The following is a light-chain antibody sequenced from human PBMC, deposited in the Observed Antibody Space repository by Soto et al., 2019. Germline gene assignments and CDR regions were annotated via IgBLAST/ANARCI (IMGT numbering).Light chain of an antibody. CDR2: GST. CDR3: QSYDGTLSDYV. Sequence: QSVLTQPPSVSGAPGQRVTISCTGGSANIVANYDVHWYHQLPGSAPKLRIYGSTNRSSGVPDRFSGSTSGTSAPLAISGLQAEDEADYFCQSYDGTLSDYVLGPGT. CDR1: SANIVANYD. J-gene: IGLJ1*01. V-gene: IGLV1-40*01.